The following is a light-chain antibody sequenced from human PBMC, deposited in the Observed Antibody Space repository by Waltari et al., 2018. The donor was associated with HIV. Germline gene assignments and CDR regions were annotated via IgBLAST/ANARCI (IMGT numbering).Light chain of an antibody. CDR2: VDS. V-gene: IGLV3-10*01. J-gene: IGLJ3*02. CDR1: ALAEKV. Sequence: SYDLMLPPSVSVPPGQTARITCSGYALAEKVVYWYHQESGRAPKLVVFVDSKRPSGIPGRFFGSKSGTVATVTITGARLEDDGDYYCYSTDTSGTQRVFGGGTRLTVL. CDR3: YSTDTSGTQRV.